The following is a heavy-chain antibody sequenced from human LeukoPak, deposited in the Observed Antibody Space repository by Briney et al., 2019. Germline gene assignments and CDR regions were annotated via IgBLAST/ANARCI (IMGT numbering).Heavy chain of an antibody. CDR1: GFTFSNYA. Sequence: GGSLRLSCAASGFTFSNYAMNWVRQAPGKGLEWVSAISGSGGSTYYADSVKGRFTISRDNSKNTLYLQMNSLRAEDTAVHYCAKEGLLNWFDPWGQGTLVTVSS. V-gene: IGHV3-23*01. J-gene: IGHJ5*02. CDR2: ISGSGGST. CDR3: AKEGLLNWFDP.